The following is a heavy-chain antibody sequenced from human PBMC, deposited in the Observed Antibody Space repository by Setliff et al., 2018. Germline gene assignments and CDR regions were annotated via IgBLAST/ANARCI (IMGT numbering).Heavy chain of an antibody. CDR2: ISSSSSTI. Sequence: AGGSLRLSCAASGFTFSSYSMNWVRQAPGKGLEWVSYISSSSSTIYYADSVKGRFTISRDNAKNSLYLQMNSLRAEDTAVYYCARDGLDWLSGYYYYYYMDVWGKGTTVTVSS. D-gene: IGHD3-9*01. V-gene: IGHV3-48*01. CDR1: GFTFSSYS. J-gene: IGHJ6*03. CDR3: ARDGLDWLSGYYYYYYMDV.